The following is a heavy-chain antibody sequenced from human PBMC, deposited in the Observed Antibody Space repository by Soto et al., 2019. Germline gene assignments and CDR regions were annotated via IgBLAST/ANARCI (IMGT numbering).Heavy chain of an antibody. V-gene: IGHV3-30-3*01. Sequence: GGSLRLSCAASGFTFSSFAMHWVRQAPGKGLEWVAVISDDGSNKYYADSVKGRFTISRDNSKNTLYLQMNSLRGEDTAVYSCARVEQWLYIAKYWGQGTLVTVSS. D-gene: IGHD6-19*01. CDR3: ARVEQWLYIAKY. J-gene: IGHJ4*02. CDR2: ISDDGSNK. CDR1: GFTFSSFA.